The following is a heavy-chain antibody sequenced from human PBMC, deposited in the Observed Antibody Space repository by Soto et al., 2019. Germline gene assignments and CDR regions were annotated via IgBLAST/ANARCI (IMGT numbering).Heavy chain of an antibody. CDR1: NAAIGSYTRK. Sequence: TMSLTRFIRNAAIGSYTRKPTSARKNPGKGLEWIGYIYYSGSTYYNPSLKSRVTISVDTSKNQFSLKLSSVTAADTAVYFCARDKLRDLHDYWGQRTLVTVS. D-gene: IGHD2-15*01. J-gene: IGHJ4*02. V-gene: IGHV4-31*03. CDR3: ARDKLRDLHDY. CDR2: IYYSGST.